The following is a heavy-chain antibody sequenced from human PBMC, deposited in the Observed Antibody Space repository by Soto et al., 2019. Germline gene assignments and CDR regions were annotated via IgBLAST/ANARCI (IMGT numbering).Heavy chain of an antibody. CDR1: GYSFTSYW. Sequence: GESLKISCKGSGYSFTSYWIGWLRQMPGKGLEWMGIIYPGDSDTRYRPSFQGQVTISADKSISTAYLQWSSLKASDTAMYYCARLAYCGGDCYNDAFDIWGQGTTVTVSS. V-gene: IGHV5-51*01. CDR2: IYPGDSDT. D-gene: IGHD2-21*02. J-gene: IGHJ3*02. CDR3: ARLAYCGGDCYNDAFDI.